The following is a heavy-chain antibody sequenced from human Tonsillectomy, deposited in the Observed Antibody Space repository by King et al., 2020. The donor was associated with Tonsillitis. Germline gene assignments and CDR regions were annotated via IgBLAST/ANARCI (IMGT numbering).Heavy chain of an antibody. CDR3: ARAPYDFWSGYYDY. Sequence: LQLQESGPGLVKPSETLSLTCTVSGGSISSYYWSWIRQPPGKGLEWIGYIYYSGSTNYNPSLKSRVTISVDTSKNQFSLKLSSVTAADTAVYYCARAPYDFWSGYYDYWGHGTLVTVSS. J-gene: IGHJ4*01. V-gene: IGHV4-59*01. CDR1: GGSISSYY. D-gene: IGHD3-3*01. CDR2: IYYSGST.